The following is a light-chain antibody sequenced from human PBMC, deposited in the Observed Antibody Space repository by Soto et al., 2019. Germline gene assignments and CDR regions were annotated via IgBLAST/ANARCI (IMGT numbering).Light chain of an antibody. J-gene: IGKJ5*01. CDR3: QQANTFPLT. Sequence: DIQMTRSPSSLSASVGDRVTITCQASQDISNYLNWYQQKPGKAPKLLIYDASNLETGVPSRFSGSGSGTDFTFTISSLQPEDIATYYCQQANTFPLTFGQGTRLEIK. V-gene: IGKV1-33*01. CDR2: DAS. CDR1: QDISNY.